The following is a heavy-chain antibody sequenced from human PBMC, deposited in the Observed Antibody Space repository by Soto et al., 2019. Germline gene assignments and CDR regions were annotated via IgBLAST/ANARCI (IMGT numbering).Heavy chain of an antibody. D-gene: IGHD1-1*01. V-gene: IGHV1-69*13. CDR3: ARASMEREPHLGPYYHYGMYF. CDR1: GGTFSSYA. J-gene: IGHJ6*02. CDR2: IIPIFGTA. Sequence: GYLVKVSCEASGGTFSSYAISWVRQAPGQGLEWMGGIIPIFGTANYAQKFQGRVTITADESTSTAYMELSSLRSEDTAVYYCARASMEREPHLGPYYHYGMYFWGQGTTVTVP.